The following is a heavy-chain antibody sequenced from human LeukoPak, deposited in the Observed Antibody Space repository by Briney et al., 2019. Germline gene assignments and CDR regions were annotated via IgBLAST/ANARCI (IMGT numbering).Heavy chain of an antibody. V-gene: IGHV3-74*01. Sequence: GGSLRLSCAASGFTFSSYWIHWVRQAPGKGLVWVSRINSDGSKIRYADSVKGRFTISRDNAENTVYLQMNSPRAEDTAVYYCTRDLYGDYWYFDLWGRGTLVTVSS. CDR3: TRDLYGDYWYFDL. CDR2: INSDGSKI. D-gene: IGHD4-17*01. J-gene: IGHJ2*01. CDR1: GFTFSSYW.